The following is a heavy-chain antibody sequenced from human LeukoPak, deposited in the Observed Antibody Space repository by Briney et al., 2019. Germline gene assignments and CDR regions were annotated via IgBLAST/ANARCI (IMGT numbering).Heavy chain of an antibody. D-gene: IGHD3-22*01. CDR2: INPNSGGT. CDR1: GYTFTGYY. J-gene: IGHJ3*02. CDR3: ATQYYYDSSADAFDI. Sequence: GASVKVSCKASGYTFTGYYMHWVRQAPGQGLEWMGWINPNSGGTNYAQKFQGRVTMTRDTSISTAYMELSRLRSDDTAVYYCATQYYYDSSADAFDIWGQGTMVTVSS. V-gene: IGHV1-2*02.